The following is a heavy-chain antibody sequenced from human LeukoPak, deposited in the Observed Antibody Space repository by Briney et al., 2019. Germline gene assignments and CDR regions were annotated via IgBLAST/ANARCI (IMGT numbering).Heavy chain of an antibody. CDR1: GYIFTSYG. J-gene: IGHJ5*02. CDR2: ISAYNGNT. Sequence: ASVKVSCKASGYIFTSYGISWVRQAPGQGLEWMGWISAYNGNTNYAQKLQGRVTMTTDTSTSTAYMELRSLRSDDTAVYYCARDGELCFGPQGSGWFDPWGQGSLVTVSS. CDR3: ARDGELCFGPQGSGWFDP. D-gene: IGHD3-10*01. V-gene: IGHV1-18*04.